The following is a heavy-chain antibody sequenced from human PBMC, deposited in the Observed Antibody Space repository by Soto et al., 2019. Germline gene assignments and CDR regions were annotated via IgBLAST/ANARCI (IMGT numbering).Heavy chain of an antibody. D-gene: IGHD6-13*01. Sequence: ASVKVSCKASGYTFTGYYMHWVRQAPGQGLEWMGWINPNSGGTNYAQKFQGWVTMTRDTSISTAYMELSRLRSDDTAVYYCARGPPLYSSSWAPEYWGQGILVTVSS. J-gene: IGHJ4*02. CDR2: INPNSGGT. V-gene: IGHV1-2*04. CDR1: GYTFTGYY. CDR3: ARGPPLYSSSWAPEY.